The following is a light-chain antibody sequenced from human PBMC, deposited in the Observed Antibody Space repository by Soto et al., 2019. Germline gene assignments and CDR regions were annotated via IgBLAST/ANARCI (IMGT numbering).Light chain of an antibody. CDR1: SGHSSYA. J-gene: IGLJ2*01. V-gene: IGLV4-69*01. Sequence: QPVLTQSPSASASLGASVKLTCTLSSGHSSYAIAWHQQQPEKGPRYLMKLNSDGSHSKGDGIPDRFSGSSSGAERYLTISSLQSEDEAVYYCQNWGTGSVVFGGGTKLTVL. CDR3: QNWGTGSVV. CDR2: LNSDGSH.